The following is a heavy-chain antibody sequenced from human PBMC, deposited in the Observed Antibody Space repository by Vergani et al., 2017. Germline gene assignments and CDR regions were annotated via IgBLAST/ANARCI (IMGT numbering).Heavy chain of an antibody. J-gene: IGHJ2*01. CDR1: GGTFSSYA. CDR2: IIPIFGTA. D-gene: IGHD6-6*01. CDR3: ARXANSSSRWGGQPGYFDL. Sequence: QVQLVQSGAEVKKPGSSVKVSCKASGGTFSSYAISWVRQAPGQGLEWMGGIIPIFGTANYAQKFQGRVTITADESTSTAYMELSSLRSEDTAVYYCARXANSSSRWGGQPGYFDLWGRGTLVSVSS. V-gene: IGHV1-69*01.